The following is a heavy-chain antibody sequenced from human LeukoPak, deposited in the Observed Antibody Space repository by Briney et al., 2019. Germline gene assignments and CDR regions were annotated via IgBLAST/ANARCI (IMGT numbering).Heavy chain of an antibody. J-gene: IGHJ5*02. V-gene: IGHV3-11*01. Sequence: GGSLRLSCAASGFTFSDYYMSWIRQAPGKGLERVSYISSSGSTIYYADSVKGRFTISRDNAKNSLYLQMNSLRAEDTAVYYCARFIWSPHGFKYYYGSDSHGWFDPWGQGTLVTVSS. CDR1: GFTFSDYY. D-gene: IGHD3-10*01. CDR2: ISSSGSTI. CDR3: ARFIWSPHGFKYYYGSDSHGWFDP.